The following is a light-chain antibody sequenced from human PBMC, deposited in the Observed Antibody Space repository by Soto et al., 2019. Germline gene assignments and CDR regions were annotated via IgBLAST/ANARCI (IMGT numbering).Light chain of an antibody. Sequence: DIQLTQSPSFLSASVGDRVTITCRASQGISSYLAWYQQKPGKAPKLLIYAASTLQSWVPSRFSGSGSGTEFTLTISSLQPEDFATYYCQQLNSYPFLTFGGGNKVEIK. CDR2: AAS. V-gene: IGKV1-9*01. J-gene: IGKJ4*01. CDR1: QGISSY. CDR3: QQLNSYPFLT.